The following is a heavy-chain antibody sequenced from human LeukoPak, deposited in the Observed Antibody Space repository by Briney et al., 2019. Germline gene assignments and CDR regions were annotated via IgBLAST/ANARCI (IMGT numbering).Heavy chain of an antibody. CDR1: GFTLSSYS. V-gene: IGHV3-21*01. CDR2: ISSSSSYI. CDR3: AREGRRSIVVVPAAIGHDAFDI. D-gene: IGHD2-2*02. Sequence: GGSLRLSCAASGFTLSSYSMNWVRQAPGKGLEWVSSISSSSSYIYYADSVNGRFTISRDNAKNSLYLQMNSLRAEDTAVYYCAREGRRSIVVVPAAIGHDAFDIWGQGTMVTVSS. J-gene: IGHJ3*02.